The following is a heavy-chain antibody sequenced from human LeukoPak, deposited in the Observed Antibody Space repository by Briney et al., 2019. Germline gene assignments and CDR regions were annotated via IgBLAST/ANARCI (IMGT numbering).Heavy chain of an antibody. CDR2: IHHSGST. Sequence: SETLSLTCAVSIYSLSSGYYWGWIRPPPGKGVEWIGSIHHSGSTYYNPSLKSRVTISVDTSNNQFSLKFTSVTAADTALYYCARINGDYLIDYWGQGTLVTVSS. J-gene: IGHJ4*02. D-gene: IGHD4-17*01. CDR3: ARINGDYLIDY. V-gene: IGHV4-38-2*01. CDR1: IYSLSSGYY.